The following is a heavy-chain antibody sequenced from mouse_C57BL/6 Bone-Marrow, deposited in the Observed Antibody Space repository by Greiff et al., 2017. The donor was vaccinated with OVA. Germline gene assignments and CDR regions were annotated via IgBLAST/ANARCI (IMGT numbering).Heavy chain of an antibody. CDR2: IYPGGGYT. CDR1: GYTFTNYW. D-gene: IGHD2-2*01. Sequence: VQLQESGAELVRPGTSVKMSCKASGYTFTNYWIGWAKQRPGHGLEWIGDIYPGGGYTNYNEKFKGKATLTADKSSSTAYMQFSSLTSEDSAIYYCARRWLRRGYFDYWGQGTTLTVSS. CDR3: ARRWLRRGYFDY. J-gene: IGHJ2*01. V-gene: IGHV1-63*01.